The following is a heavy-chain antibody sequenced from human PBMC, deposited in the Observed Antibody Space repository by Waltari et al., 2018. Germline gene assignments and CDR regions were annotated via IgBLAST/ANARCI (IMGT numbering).Heavy chain of an antibody. J-gene: IGHJ4*02. Sequence: QVQLVQSGAEVKKPGSSVKVSCKASGGTFSSYAISWVRQAPGQGLEWMGGIIPILGIANYAQKFQGRVTITADKSTSTAYMELSSLRSEDTAVYYCARDRADTAMGYFAYWGQGTLVTVSS. CDR2: IIPILGIA. V-gene: IGHV1-69*10. CDR3: ARDRADTAMGYFAY. D-gene: IGHD5-18*01. CDR1: GGTFSSYA.